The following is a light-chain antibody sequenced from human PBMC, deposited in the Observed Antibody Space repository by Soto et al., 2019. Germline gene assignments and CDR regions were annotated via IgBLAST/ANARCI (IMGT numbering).Light chain of an antibody. CDR1: QSVSSY. CDR2: DTF. CDR3: QQRSNWPPYT. V-gene: IGKV3-11*01. J-gene: IGKJ2*01. Sequence: EIVLTQSPATLSLSPGERATLSCRASQSVSSYLAWYQQKPGQAPRLLIYDTFNRATGIPARFSGSGSGTDFTLTISSLEPEDCAVYYCQQRSNWPPYTFGQGTELEIK.